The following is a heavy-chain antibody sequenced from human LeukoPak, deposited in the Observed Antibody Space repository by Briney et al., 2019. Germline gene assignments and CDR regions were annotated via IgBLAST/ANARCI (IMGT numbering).Heavy chain of an antibody. D-gene: IGHD5-24*01. J-gene: IGHJ6*03. CDR3: ARVFGDGYNYDYYYYMDV. CDR2: TYYRSKWYN. Sequence: SQTLSLTCAISGDSVSSNSAAWNWIRQSPSRGLEWLGRTYYRSKWYNDYAVSVKSRITINPDTSKNQFSLKLSSVTAADTAVYYCARVFGDGYNYDYYYYMDVWGKGTTVTVSS. CDR1: GDSVSSNSAA. V-gene: IGHV6-1*01.